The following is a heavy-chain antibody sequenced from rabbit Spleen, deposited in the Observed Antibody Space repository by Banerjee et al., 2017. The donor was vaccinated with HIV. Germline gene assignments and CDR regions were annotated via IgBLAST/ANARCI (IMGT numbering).Heavy chain of an antibody. CDR3: ARGGYTYGYTGSAYADYFNL. D-gene: IGHD6-1*01. Sequence: QSLEESGGDLVKPGASLTLTCTASGFTISSNFYMCWVRQAPGKGLEWIAIYAGSSGSTYYASWAKGRFTISKTSSTTVTLQMTSLTAADTATYFCARGGYTYGYTGSAYADYFNLWGQGTLVTVS. CDR1: GFTISSNFY. J-gene: IGHJ4*01. V-gene: IGHV1S40*01. CDR2: IYAGSSGST.